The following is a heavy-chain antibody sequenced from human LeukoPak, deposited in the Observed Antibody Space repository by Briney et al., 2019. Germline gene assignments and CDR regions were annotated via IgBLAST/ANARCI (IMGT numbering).Heavy chain of an antibody. CDR1: GFTFSSYS. D-gene: IGHD3-3*01. CDR3: ARLANFWSGANDY. V-gene: IGHV3-48*02. J-gene: IGHJ4*02. CDR2: ISSGSSSI. Sequence: PGGSLRLSCAASGFTFSSYSMNWVRQTPGKGLEWVSYISSGSSSIYYADSVKGRFTISRDNAKNSLYLQMNSLRDEDTAACYCARLANFWSGANDYWGQGTLVTVSS.